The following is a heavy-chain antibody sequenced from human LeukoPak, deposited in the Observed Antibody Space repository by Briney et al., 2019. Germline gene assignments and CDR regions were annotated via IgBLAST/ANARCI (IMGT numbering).Heavy chain of an antibody. J-gene: IGHJ4*02. V-gene: IGHV3-53*01. CDR1: GFTFSSNY. CDR3: ARLAGLRFGYYFDY. Sequence: PGGSLRLSCAASGFTFSSNYMSWVRQAPGKGLEWVSVIYSGGSTCYADSVKGRFTISRDNSKNTLYLQMNSLRAEDTAVYYCARLAGLRFGYYFDYWGQGTLVTVSS. D-gene: IGHD3-16*01. CDR2: IYSGGST.